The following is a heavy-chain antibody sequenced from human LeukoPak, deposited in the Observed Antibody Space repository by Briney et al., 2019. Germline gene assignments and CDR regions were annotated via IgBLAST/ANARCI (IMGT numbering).Heavy chain of an antibody. Sequence: SETLSLTCTVSDDSITIYYWSWIRQPPGKGLEWNGYIDHTGITNYNPSLNSRVTISRDTSKNHFSLELSSATAADTAVYYCAREYASSGYFAFDIWGQGTMVTVSS. CDR3: AREYASSGYFAFDI. J-gene: IGHJ3*02. CDR2: IDHTGIT. D-gene: IGHD3-22*01. CDR1: DDSITIYY. V-gene: IGHV4-59*12.